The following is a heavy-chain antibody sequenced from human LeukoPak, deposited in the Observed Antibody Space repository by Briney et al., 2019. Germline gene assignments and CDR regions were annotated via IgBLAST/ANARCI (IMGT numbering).Heavy chain of an antibody. D-gene: IGHD2-15*01. J-gene: IGHJ5*02. CDR3: ARAVIVVAAATQRNWFDP. CDR2: INHSGIT. CDR1: GYSIGRANY. V-gene: IGHV4-38-2*02. Sequence: SETLSLTCNVSGYSIGRANYWGWIRQTPGKGLEWIGEINHSGITDYNPSLRSRVTISVDTSKNQFSLKLSSVTAADTAIYYCARAVIVVAAATQRNWFDPWGQGTLVTVSS.